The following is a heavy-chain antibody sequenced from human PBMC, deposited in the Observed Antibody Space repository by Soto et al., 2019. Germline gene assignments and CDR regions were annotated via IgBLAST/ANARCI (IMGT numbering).Heavy chain of an antibody. D-gene: IGHD2-21*01. Sequence: QVQLVQSGAEVKKPGSSVKVSCKASGGTFSHSAISWVRQAPGQGLEWMGGIIPISGTAHYAQKFQGRVSIIADESTRTAYMELSTLRSEDTAMYFGARENDCPSSQYFYGLDVWGQGTTVTVSS. CDR2: IIPISGTA. V-gene: IGHV1-69*01. J-gene: IGHJ6*02. CDR1: GGTFSHSA. CDR3: ARENDCPSSQYFYGLDV.